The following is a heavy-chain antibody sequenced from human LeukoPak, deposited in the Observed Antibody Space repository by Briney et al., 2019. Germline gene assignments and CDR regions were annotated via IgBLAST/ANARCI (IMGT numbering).Heavy chain of an antibody. J-gene: IGHJ4*02. CDR1: GDSITSGGYY. V-gene: IGHV4-31*03. CDR2: IYKTGST. Sequence: SETLSLTCTVSGDSITSGGYYWSWIRQRPGKGLEWIGYIYKTGSTYYNPSLKSRVTMSVDTSRNQFSLKVNSVTAADTAVYYCARDVLRWGQGTLVTVSS. CDR3: ARDVLR.